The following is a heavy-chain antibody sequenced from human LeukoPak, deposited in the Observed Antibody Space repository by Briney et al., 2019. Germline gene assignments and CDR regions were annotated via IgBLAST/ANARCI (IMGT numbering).Heavy chain of an antibody. CDR1: GFTFFSSG. V-gene: IGHV3-30*18. CDR3: AKGPVSGSRSPLDY. Sequence: PGKSLRLSCAASGFTFFSSGMHWVRQAPGKGLEWVAGISYDGSNKYYVDSVKGRFTISRDNSKNTLYLEMISLRIEDTAVYYCAKGPVSGSRSPLDYWGQGTLVTVSS. J-gene: IGHJ4*02. CDR2: ISYDGSNK. D-gene: IGHD1-26*01.